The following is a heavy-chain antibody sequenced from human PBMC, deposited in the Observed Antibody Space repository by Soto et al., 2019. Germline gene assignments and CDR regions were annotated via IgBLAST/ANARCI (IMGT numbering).Heavy chain of an antibody. D-gene: IGHD2-21*02. J-gene: IGHJ6*02. CDR1: GGSISSGDYY. CDR3: ATLAYCGGDCSSPNYYYAMDV. Sequence: ASVTLSLTCTVFGGSISSGDYYRSWIRQPPGKGLEWIGYIYYSGSTYYNPSLKSRVTISVDTSKNQFSLKLSSVTAADTAVYYCATLAYCGGDCSSPNYYYAMDVWGQGTTVTVSS. CDR2: IYYSGST. V-gene: IGHV4-30-4*01.